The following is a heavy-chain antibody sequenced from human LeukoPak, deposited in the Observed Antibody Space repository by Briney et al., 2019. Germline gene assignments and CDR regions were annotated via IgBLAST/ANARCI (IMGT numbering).Heavy chain of an antibody. J-gene: IGHJ4*02. CDR1: GFTFSSYG. D-gene: IGHD4-17*01. V-gene: IGHV3-30*18. Sequence: GRSLRLSCAASGFTFSSYGMHWVRQAPGKGLEWVAVISYDGSNKYYADSVKGRFTISRDNSKNTLYLQMNSLRAEDTAVYYCANDGVTTNWGQGTLVTVSS. CDR2: ISYDGSNK. CDR3: ANDGVTTN.